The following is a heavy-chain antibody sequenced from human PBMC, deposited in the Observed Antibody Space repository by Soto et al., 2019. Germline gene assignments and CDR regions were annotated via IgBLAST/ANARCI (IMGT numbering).Heavy chain of an antibody. D-gene: IGHD3-3*01. Sequence: ASVKVSCKASGYTFTSYAMHWVRQAPGQRLERMGWINAGNGNTKYSQKFQGRVTITRDTSASTAYMELSSLRSEDTAVYYCARDKLRFLEWLLPQEDYYYYMDVWGKGTTVTVSS. CDR1: GYTFTSYA. J-gene: IGHJ6*03. CDR3: ARDKLRFLEWLLPQEDYYYYMDV. CDR2: INAGNGNT. V-gene: IGHV1-3*01.